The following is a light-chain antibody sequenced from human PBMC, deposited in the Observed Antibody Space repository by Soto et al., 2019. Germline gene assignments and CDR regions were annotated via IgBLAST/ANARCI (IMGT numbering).Light chain of an antibody. Sequence: EIVMTQAPATLSVSPGERATLSGRASQSVSSNLAWYQQKPGQAPRLLIYGASTRATGIPARFSGSGSGIDFTLTISSLQPEDVATYYCQKYNSAPLTFGGGTKVDIK. CDR3: QKYNSAPLT. CDR1: QSVSSN. J-gene: IGKJ4*01. V-gene: IGKV3-15*01. CDR2: GAS.